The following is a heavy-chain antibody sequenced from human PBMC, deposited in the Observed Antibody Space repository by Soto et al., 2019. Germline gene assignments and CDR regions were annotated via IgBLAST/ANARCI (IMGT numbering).Heavy chain of an antibody. V-gene: IGHV4-31*03. CDR1: GGSISSGGYY. D-gene: IGHD2-15*01. CDR3: AREDRYCSGGSCYLGYFDY. CDR2: IYYSGST. J-gene: IGHJ4*02. Sequence: QVQLQESGPGLVKPSQTLSLTCTVSGGSISSGGYYWSWIRQHPGKGLEWIGYIYYSGSTYYNPSLKSRGTISVDTSKNQSSLKLSSVTAADTAVYYCAREDRYCSGGSCYLGYFDYWGQGTLVPVSS.